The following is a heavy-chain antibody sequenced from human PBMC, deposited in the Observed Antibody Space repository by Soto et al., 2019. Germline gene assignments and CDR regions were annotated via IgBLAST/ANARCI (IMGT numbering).Heavy chain of an antibody. V-gene: IGHV1-18*01. J-gene: IGHJ6*02. D-gene: IGHD6-13*01. Sequence: ASVKVSCKASGYTFTSYGISWVRQAPGQGLEWMGWISAYNGNTNYAQKLQGRVTMTTDTSTSTAYMELRSLRSDDTAVYYCARGYREQQLVPYGMEVWGQGTTVTRLL. CDR3: ARGYREQQLVPYGMEV. CDR2: ISAYNGNT. CDR1: GYTFTSYG.